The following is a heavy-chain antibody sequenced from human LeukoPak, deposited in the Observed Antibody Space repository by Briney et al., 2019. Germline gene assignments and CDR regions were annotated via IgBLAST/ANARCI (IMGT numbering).Heavy chain of an antibody. CDR3: AKDGSYDILTGFVYYGMDV. V-gene: IGHV3-23*01. J-gene: IGHJ6*02. Sequence: GGSLRLSCAASGFTFSSYAMSWGRQAPGKGLEWVSAISGSGGSTYYADSVKGRFTISRDNSKNTLYLQMNSLRAEDTAVYYCAKDGSYDILTGFVYYGMDVWGQGTTVTVSS. CDR2: ISGSGGST. CDR1: GFTFSSYA. D-gene: IGHD3-9*01.